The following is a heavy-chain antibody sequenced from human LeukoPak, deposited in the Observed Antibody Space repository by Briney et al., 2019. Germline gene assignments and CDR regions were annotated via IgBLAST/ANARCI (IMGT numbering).Heavy chain of an antibody. V-gene: IGHV3-11*04. Sequence: PGGSLRLSCAASGFTFSDYYMSWIRQAPGKGLEWVSYISSSGSTIYYADSVKGRFTISRDNAKNSLYLQMNSLRAEDTAVYYCARDSRWGYHSFYYYYMDVWGKGTTVTVSS. CDR2: ISSSGSTI. CDR3: ARDSRWGYHSFYYYYMDV. J-gene: IGHJ6*03. D-gene: IGHD4-23*01. CDR1: GFTFSDYY.